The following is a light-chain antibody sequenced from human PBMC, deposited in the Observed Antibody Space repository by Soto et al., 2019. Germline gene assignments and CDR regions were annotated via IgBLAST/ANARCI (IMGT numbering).Light chain of an antibody. Sequence: DIQMTQSPSTLSASVGGRVTITCRASQSVGTWVAWYQQKPGKAPKLLIYGASNLESGVPSRFSGSGSGTEFPLTITTLQPNDFATYFCRLYNRNTWSFGPGTKVDI. CDR1: QSVGTW. J-gene: IGKJ1*01. CDR3: RLYNRNTWS. CDR2: GAS. V-gene: IGKV1-5*01.